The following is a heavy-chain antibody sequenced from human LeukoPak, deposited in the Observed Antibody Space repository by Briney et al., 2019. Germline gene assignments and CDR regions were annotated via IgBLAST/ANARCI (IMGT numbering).Heavy chain of an antibody. CDR1: GGSFSGYY. D-gene: IGHD3-10*01. CDR2: INHSGST. CDR3: AREDSGSYYNYYYFYMDV. J-gene: IGHJ6*03. V-gene: IGHV4-34*01. Sequence: PSETLSLTCAVYGGSFSGYYWSWIRQPPGKGLEWIGEINHSGSTNYNPSLKSRVTLSVDTSKTQFSPRLSSVTAADTAVYYCAREDSGSYYNYYYFYMDVWGKGTTVTISS.